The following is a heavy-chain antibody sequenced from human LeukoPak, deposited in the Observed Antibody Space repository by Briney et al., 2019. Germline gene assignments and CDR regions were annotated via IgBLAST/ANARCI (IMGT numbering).Heavy chain of an antibody. Sequence: GGSLRPSCAASGFTFSSYAMSWVRQAPGKGLVWVSRINSDGSSTSYADSVKGRFTISRDTAKNTLYLQMNSLRAEDTAVYYCARDLYYDFWSGYSYNWFDPWGQGTLVTVSS. CDR2: INSDGSST. CDR1: GFTFSSYA. CDR3: ARDLYYDFWSGYSYNWFDP. J-gene: IGHJ5*02. V-gene: IGHV3-74*01. D-gene: IGHD3-3*01.